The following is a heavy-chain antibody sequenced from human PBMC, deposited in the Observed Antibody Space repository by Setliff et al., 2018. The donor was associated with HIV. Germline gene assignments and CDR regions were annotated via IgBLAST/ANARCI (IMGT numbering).Heavy chain of an antibody. CDR2: TSYDGST. Sequence: GGSLRLSCVASGFPFSTYPMHWIRQAPGKGLEWVALTSYDGSTYHADSVKGRFTLSRDTSKNTLSLQMNSLRPEDTAVYYCARVRLYNAALDYWGQGTLVTVSS. V-gene: IGHV3-30*14. D-gene: IGHD3-10*01. CDR1: GFPFSTYP. CDR3: ARVRLYNAALDY. J-gene: IGHJ4*02.